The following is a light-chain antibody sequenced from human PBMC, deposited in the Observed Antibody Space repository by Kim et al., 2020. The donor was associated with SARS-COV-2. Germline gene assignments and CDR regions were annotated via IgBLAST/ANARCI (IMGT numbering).Light chain of an antibody. CDR1: QGLVHSDGNTY. V-gene: IGKV2-30*02. Sequence: QPASISCRSSQGLVHSDGNTYLSWFHQRPGQSPRRLIYKVSNRDSGVPDKFSGSGSGTDFTLKISRVEAEDVGVYYCLQGTHWPLTFGQGTKLEI. J-gene: IGKJ2*01. CDR2: KVS. CDR3: LQGTHWPLT.